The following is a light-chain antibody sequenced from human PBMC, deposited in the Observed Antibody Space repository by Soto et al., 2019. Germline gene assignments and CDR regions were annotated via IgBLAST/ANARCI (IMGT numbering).Light chain of an antibody. J-gene: IGLJ1*01. V-gene: IGLV3-21*02. CDR2: DDS. Sequence: SYELAQPPSVSVAPGQTASITCGGNNIGSKSVHWYQQKAGQAPVLVVYDDSDRPSGIPARFSGSNSGKTATLTITRVEAGDEADYYCHVWDSGSDHHVFGTGTKATVL. CDR1: NIGSKS. CDR3: HVWDSGSDHHV.